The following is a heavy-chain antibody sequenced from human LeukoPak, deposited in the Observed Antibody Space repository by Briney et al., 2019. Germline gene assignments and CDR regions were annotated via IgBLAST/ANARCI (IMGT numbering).Heavy chain of an antibody. Sequence: GGSLRLSCAASGFTFSSYSMNWVRQAPGKGLEWVSSISSSSSYIYYADSVEGRFTISRDNAKNSLYLQMNSLRAEDTAVYYCARDRSEDIVVVPAAMLGGDYWGQGTLVTVSS. V-gene: IGHV3-21*01. D-gene: IGHD2-2*01. J-gene: IGHJ4*02. CDR3: ARDRSEDIVVVPAAMLGGDY. CDR2: ISSSSSYI. CDR1: GFTFSSYS.